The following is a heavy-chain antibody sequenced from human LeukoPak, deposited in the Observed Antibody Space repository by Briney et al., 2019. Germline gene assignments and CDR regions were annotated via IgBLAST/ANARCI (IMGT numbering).Heavy chain of an antibody. CDR2: ISYDGSNK. CDR1: GFTFSSYG. CDR3: ARGGYSGYVALLDTRPSLAYGMDV. J-gene: IGHJ6*02. V-gene: IGHV3-30*03. Sequence: PGGSLRLSCAASGFTFSSYGMHWVRQAPGKGLEWVAVISYDGSNKYYADSVKGRFTISRDNSKNTLYLQMNSLRAEDTAVYYCARGGYSGYVALLDTRPSLAYGMDVWGQGTTVTVSS. D-gene: IGHD5-12*01.